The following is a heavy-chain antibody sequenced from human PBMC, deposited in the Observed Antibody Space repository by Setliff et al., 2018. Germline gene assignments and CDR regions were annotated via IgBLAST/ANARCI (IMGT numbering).Heavy chain of an antibody. CDR2: ISANNGHT. V-gene: IGHV1-18*01. Sequence: ASVKVSCKASGYIFSTYGITWVRQAAGQGLEWMGWISANNGHTKYVQKFQGRVTMTTDTSTATAFMELRGLGSDDTAVYYCARDPRGYSGFDRIKGSFNIWGQGTMVTVSS. CDR1: GYIFSTYG. D-gene: IGHD5-12*01. CDR3: ARDPRGYSGFDRIKGSFNI. J-gene: IGHJ3*02.